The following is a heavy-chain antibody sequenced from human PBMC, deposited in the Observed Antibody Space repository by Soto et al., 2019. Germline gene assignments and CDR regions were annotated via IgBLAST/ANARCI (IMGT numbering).Heavy chain of an antibody. D-gene: IGHD6-13*01. CDR2: INRDGDTT. Sequence: EVQLVESGGGLVQPGGSLRLSCAASGFSFSTYWMHWVRQVPGKGLVWVSRINRDGDTTNYADSVKGRFTISRDNAKNTLYLQMTRLRAEDTAVYFCARVRDAGTGYYFYGMDVWGQGTTVTVSS. CDR3: ARVRDAGTGYYFYGMDV. CDR1: GFSFSTYW. V-gene: IGHV3-74*01. J-gene: IGHJ6*02.